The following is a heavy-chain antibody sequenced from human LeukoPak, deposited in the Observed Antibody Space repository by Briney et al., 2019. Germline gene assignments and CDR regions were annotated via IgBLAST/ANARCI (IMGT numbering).Heavy chain of an antibody. CDR3: AREKVVVAASYWFDP. J-gene: IGHJ5*02. CDR2: IYTSGST. Sequence: SETLSLTCTVSGGSISSYYWSWIRQPPGKGLEWIGYIYTSGSTNYNPSLKSRVTISVDTSKNQFSLKLSSVTAADTAMYYCAREKVVVAASYWFDPWGQGTLVTVSS. CDR1: GGSISSYY. V-gene: IGHV4-4*09. D-gene: IGHD2-15*01.